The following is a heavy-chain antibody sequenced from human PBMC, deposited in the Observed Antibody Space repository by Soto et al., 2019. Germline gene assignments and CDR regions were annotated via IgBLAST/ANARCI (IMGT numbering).Heavy chain of an antibody. CDR2: IYYSGST. D-gene: IGHD1-1*01. J-gene: IGHJ5*02. CDR3: ARARNPYNWFDP. CDR1: GGSISSYY. Sequence: SETLSLTCTVSGGSISSYYWSWIRQPPGKGLEWIGYIYYSGSTNYNPPLKSRVTISVDTSKNQFSLKLSSVTAADTAVYYCARARNPYNWFDPWGQGTLVTVSS. V-gene: IGHV4-59*08.